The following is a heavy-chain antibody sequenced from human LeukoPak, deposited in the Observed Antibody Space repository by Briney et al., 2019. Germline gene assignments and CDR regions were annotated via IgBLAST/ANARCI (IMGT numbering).Heavy chain of an antibody. D-gene: IGHD3-3*01. J-gene: IGHJ5*02. CDR1: GFTFSSYW. CDR2: IKQDGSEK. V-gene: IGHV3-7*01. Sequence: PGGSLRFSCAASGFTFSSYWMSWVRQAPGKGLEWVANIKQDGSEKYYVDSVKGRFTISRDNAKNSLYLQMNSLRAEDTAVYYCARDRGDYDFWSGYVSWFDPWGQGTLVTVSS. CDR3: ARDRGDYDFWSGYVSWFDP.